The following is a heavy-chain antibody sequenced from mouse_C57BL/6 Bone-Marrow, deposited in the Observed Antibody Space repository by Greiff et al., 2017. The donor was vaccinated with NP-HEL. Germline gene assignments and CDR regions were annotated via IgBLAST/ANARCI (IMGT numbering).Heavy chain of an antibody. CDR3: ARQATVVAMDY. J-gene: IGHJ4*01. Sequence: EVKLQESGGDLVKPGGSLKLSCAASGFTFSSYGMSWVRQTPDKRLEWVATISSGGSYTYYPDSVKGRFTISRDNAKNTLYLQMSSLKSEDTAMYYCARQATVVAMDYWGQGTSVTVSS. V-gene: IGHV5-6*01. CDR1: GFTFSSYG. CDR2: ISSGGSYT. D-gene: IGHD1-1*01.